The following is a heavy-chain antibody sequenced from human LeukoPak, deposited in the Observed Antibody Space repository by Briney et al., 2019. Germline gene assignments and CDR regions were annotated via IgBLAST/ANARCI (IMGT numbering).Heavy chain of an antibody. J-gene: IGHJ5*02. CDR1: GYTFTGYY. CDR3: GRGIQSFDP. CDR2: INPNSGGT. V-gene: IGHV1-2*02. Sequence: ASVKVSCKASGYTFTGYYMHWVRQAPGQGLEWMGWINPNSGGTNYAQKFQDRVTMTRDTSTSTGYMELRSLRSEDTAVYYCGRGIQSFDPWGQGTLVTVSS.